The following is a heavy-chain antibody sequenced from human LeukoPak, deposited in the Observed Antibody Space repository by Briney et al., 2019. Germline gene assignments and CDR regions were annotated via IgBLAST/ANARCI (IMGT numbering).Heavy chain of an antibody. CDR3: ARRDYEDAFDI. CDR1: GFTFSSYT. Sequence: GGSLRLSCAASGFTFSSYTMNWVRQAPGKGLEWVSSITSGSGYIYYADSVRGRFTISRDNAKNSLYLQMNSLRAEDTAVYYCARRDYEDAFDIWGQGTVVTVSS. CDR2: ITSGSGYI. V-gene: IGHV3-21*01. D-gene: IGHD4-17*01. J-gene: IGHJ3*02.